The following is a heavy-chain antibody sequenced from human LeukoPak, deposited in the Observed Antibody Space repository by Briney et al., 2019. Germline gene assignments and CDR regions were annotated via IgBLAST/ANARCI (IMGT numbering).Heavy chain of an antibody. CDR1: GFTFSNYW. J-gene: IGHJ3*02. D-gene: IGHD2-15*01. V-gene: IGHV3-74*01. Sequence: GGSLRLSCAASGFTFSNYWMHWVRQAPGKGLVWVSRINTDGSRITYADSVKGRFTISRDNAMNTVYLQMNSLRAEDTAVYYCARDPGYCSGGSCYEDAFDIWGQGTMVTVSS. CDR3: ARDPGYCSGGSCYEDAFDI. CDR2: INTDGSRI.